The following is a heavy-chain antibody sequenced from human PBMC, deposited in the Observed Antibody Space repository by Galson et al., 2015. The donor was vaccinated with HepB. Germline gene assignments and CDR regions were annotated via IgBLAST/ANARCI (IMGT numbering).Heavy chain of an antibody. CDR3: ASTSPANFWSGYPSWYFVY. Sequence: TLSLTCAVSGGSISSGGYYWSWIRQHPGKGLEWIGYIYYSGSTYYNPSLKSRVTISVDTSKNQFSLKLSPVTAADTAVYYCASTSPANFWSGYPSWYFVYWGQGTLVTVSS. J-gene: IGHJ4*02. D-gene: IGHD3-3*01. V-gene: IGHV4-31*11. CDR2: IYYSGST. CDR1: GGSISSGGYY.